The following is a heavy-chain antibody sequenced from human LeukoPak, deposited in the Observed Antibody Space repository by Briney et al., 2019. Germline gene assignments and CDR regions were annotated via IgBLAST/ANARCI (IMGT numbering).Heavy chain of an antibody. CDR1: GGSSSGYY. CDR3: ARGGGNLLPFFDPKDYYYMDV. CDR2: INHSGGT. Sequence: SETLSLNCAVYGGSSSGYYWSWIRQPPGKGLEWIAEINHSGGTNYNASLRSRVTVYVDTSKNQFSLKLSSVTAADTAVYYCARGGGNLLPFFDPKDYYYMDVWGKGTTVTVSS. V-gene: IGHV4-34*01. J-gene: IGHJ6*03. D-gene: IGHD3-9*01.